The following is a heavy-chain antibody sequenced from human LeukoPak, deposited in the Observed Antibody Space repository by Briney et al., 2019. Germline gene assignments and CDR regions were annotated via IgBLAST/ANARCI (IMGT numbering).Heavy chain of an antibody. CDR3: AKRPSGSGSHWNDY. CDR2: IRYDGSNK. D-gene: IGHD1-26*01. CDR1: GFTFSSYG. Sequence: GGSLRLSCAASGFTFSSYGMHWVRQAPGKGLEWVAFIRYDGSNKYYADSVKGRFTISRDNSKNTLYLQMNSLRGEDTAVYYCAKRPSGSGSHWNDYWGQGTLVTVSS. V-gene: IGHV3-30*02. J-gene: IGHJ4*02.